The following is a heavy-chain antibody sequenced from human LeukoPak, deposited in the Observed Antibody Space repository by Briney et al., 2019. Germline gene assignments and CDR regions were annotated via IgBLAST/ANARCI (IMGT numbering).Heavy chain of an antibody. CDR2: INHSGST. D-gene: IGHD3-3*01. J-gene: IGHJ4*02. CDR1: GGSFSGYY. V-gene: IGHV4-34*01. CDR3: ARAGSDFWSGYTPFDY. Sequence: SETLSLTCAVYGGSFSGYYWSWIRQPPGKGLEWIGEINHSGSTNYNPSLKSRVTISVDTSKNQFSLKLSSVTAADTAVYYCARAGSDFWSGYTPFDYWAREPWSPSPQ.